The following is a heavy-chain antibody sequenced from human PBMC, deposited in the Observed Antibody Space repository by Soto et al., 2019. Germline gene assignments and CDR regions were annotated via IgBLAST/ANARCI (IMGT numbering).Heavy chain of an antibody. CDR1: CGSIITGGHH. Sequence: TSETLSLACTFSCGSIITGGHHLSRVRPQPGKGLDLTGFSFSTGTTSYNPSLERRLPMSVDTSKTQFSLRLDSVTSADTAVYSCATVRFDVLPGASRFLYIIDVGGQGTPVTVSS. J-gene: IGHJ6*01. V-gene: IGHV4-31*03. CDR2: SFSTGTT. CDR3: ATVRFDVLPGASRFLYIIDV. D-gene: IGHD2-2*02.